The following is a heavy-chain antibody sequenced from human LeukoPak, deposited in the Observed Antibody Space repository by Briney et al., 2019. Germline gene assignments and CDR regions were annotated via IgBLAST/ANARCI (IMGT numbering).Heavy chain of an antibody. CDR1: GGAFNGFY. J-gene: IGHJ3*02. CDR2: INHSGST. D-gene: IGHD6-19*01. Sequence: LSPTCAVYGGAFNGFYRRLVRHPPREGLWWGGEINHSGSTNYHPSLKGRVTISVDTSKTQFSLKLSSVSAADTAVYYCARGRDSSGEYAFDIWGQGTMVTVSS. V-gene: IGHV4-34*01. CDR3: ARGRDSSGEYAFDI.